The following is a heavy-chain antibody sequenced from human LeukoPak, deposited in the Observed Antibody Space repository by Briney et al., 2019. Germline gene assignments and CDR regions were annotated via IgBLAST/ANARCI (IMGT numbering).Heavy chain of an antibody. CDR3: ARVAAAGTTQEFAY. Sequence: ASVKVSCKASGYTFTSYGISWVRQAPGQGLEWMGWISAYNGNTNYAQKLQGRVTMTTDTSTSTAYMALRSLRSDDTAVYYCARVAAAGTTQEFAYWGQGTLVTVSS. CDR1: GYTFTSYG. CDR2: ISAYNGNT. J-gene: IGHJ4*02. D-gene: IGHD6-13*01. V-gene: IGHV1-18*01.